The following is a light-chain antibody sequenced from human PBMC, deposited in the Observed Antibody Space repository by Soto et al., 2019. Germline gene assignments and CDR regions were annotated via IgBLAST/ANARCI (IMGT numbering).Light chain of an antibody. V-gene: IGLV2-23*01. J-gene: IGLJ2*01. Sequence: QSVLTQPASVSGSPGQSITISCTGTSSDVGSYNLVSWYQHHPGKAPKLMIYEGSNRPPGVSNRFSGSKSGNTASLTISGLQAXXEADYYCSSYAGAVVFGGGTKLTVL. CDR3: SSYAGAVV. CDR2: EGS. CDR1: SSDVGSYNL.